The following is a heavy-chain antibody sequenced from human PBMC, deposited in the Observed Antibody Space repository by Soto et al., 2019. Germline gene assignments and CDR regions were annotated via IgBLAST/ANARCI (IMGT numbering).Heavy chain of an antibody. CDR2: FYYSGIT. V-gene: IGHV4-61*01. D-gene: IGHD2-8*01. Sequence: QVQLQESGPGLVKPSETLSLTCTVSGDSVSSRSYYWNWIRQPPGKGLEWIGYFYYSGITNYSPSLKSRVTISLDPSKNQFSLRLSSVTAADTAVYYCVRSFDANSKGLDYWGQGTLVTVSS. CDR3: VRSFDANSKGLDY. J-gene: IGHJ4*02. CDR1: GDSVSSRSYY.